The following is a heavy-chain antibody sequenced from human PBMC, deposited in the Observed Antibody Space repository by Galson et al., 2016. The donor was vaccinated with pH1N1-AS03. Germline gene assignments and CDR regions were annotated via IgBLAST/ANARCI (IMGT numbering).Heavy chain of an antibody. CDR3: ARFDGNFAVWRGRFYYGMDV. CDR1: GGDFRSFA. V-gene: IGHV1-69*13. J-gene: IGHJ6*02. CDR2: IIPSPSTP. Sequence: SVKVSCKASGGDFRSFAINWMRQAPGQGLEWMGGIIPSPSTPVYAQQFQGRVSITADDSTYTVFMEVNRLTSEDTAVYYCARFDGNFAVWRGRFYYGMDVWGQGTTVKVSS. D-gene: IGHD3-3*01.